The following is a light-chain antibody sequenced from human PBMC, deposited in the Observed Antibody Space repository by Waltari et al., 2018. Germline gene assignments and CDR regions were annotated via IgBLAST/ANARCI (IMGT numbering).Light chain of an antibody. CDR1: QNNLYRPNNKNY. Sequence: DIVMTQSPDSLSVSLGERATINCKSSQNNLYRPNNKNYLAWYQQEPGQPPKLLIYWASTRESGVPDRFSGSGSGTDFTLTISSLQAEDVAVYYCHQYFGSSPHTFGGGTKVEIK. CDR3: HQYFGSSPHT. CDR2: WAS. J-gene: IGKJ4*01. V-gene: IGKV4-1*01.